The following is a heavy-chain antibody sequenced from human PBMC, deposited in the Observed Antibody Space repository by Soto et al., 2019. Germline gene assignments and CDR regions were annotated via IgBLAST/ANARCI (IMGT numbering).Heavy chain of an antibody. CDR2: ISWNSDSI. V-gene: IGHV3-9*01. CDR1: GFTFDDYA. Sequence: GGSLRLSCVASGFTFDDYAMHWVRQVPGRGLEWVSLISWNSDSILYADSVKGRFTISRDNAKNSLYLLMNSLSTDDTALYYCAKDIANDYGDNNWFDSWGQGTPVTVSS. CDR3: AKDIANDYGDNNWFDS. J-gene: IGHJ5*01. D-gene: IGHD4-17*01.